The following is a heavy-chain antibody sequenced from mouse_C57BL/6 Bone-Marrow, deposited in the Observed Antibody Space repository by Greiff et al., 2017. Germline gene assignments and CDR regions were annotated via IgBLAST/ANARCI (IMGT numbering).Heavy chain of an antibody. V-gene: IGHV1-26*01. CDR3: AREYYGSSWYFDY. J-gene: IGHJ2*01. CDR2: INPNNGGT. Sequence: EVQLQQSGPGLVKPGDSVKISCKANGYTFTDYYMNWVKQSHGKSLEWIGDINPNNGGTSYHQKLKGKATLTVDKSSSTAYMERRSLTSEDSAVYYCAREYYGSSWYFDYWGQGTILTVSS. CDR1: GYTFTDYY. D-gene: IGHD1-1*01.